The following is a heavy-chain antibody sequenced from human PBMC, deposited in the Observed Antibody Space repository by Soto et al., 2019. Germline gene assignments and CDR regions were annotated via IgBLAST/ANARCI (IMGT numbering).Heavy chain of an antibody. CDR1: GFTFSSYA. V-gene: IGHV3-23*01. CDR2: ISGAGGVT. J-gene: IGHJ4*02. CDR3: AKDKSRGVTVTPDY. D-gene: IGHD4-17*01. Sequence: EVQLLESGGGLVQPGGSLRLSCAVSGFTFSSYAMSWVRQAPGKGPEWVSSISGAGGVTHYADSVRGRFTISRDNSKNTLYLQMNSLRAEETAVYYCAKDKSRGVTVTPDYWGQGTLVTVSS.